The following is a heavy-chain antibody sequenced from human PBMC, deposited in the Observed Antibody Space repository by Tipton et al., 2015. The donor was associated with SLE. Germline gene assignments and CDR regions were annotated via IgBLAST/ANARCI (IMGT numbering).Heavy chain of an antibody. J-gene: IGHJ3*01. CDR2: INHSGST. CDR1: GDSVTSSNW. CDR3: ARGVAHFYDSGSFDV. V-gene: IGHV4-4*02. D-gene: IGHD2/OR15-2a*01. Sequence: GSLRLSCAVSGDSVTSSNWWSWVRQPPGKGLEWIGEINHSGSTNYNPSLKSRVTISVDTSKNQFSLKLSSVTAADTAVYYCARGVAHFYDSGSFDVWGQGTLVTVSS.